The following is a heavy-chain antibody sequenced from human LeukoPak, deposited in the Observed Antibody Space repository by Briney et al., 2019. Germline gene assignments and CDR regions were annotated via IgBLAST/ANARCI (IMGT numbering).Heavy chain of an antibody. Sequence: GASVKVSCKASGYTFTSYGISWVRQAPGQGLEWMGWISAYNGNTNYAQKLQGRVAMTTDTSTSTAYMELRSLRSDDTAVYYCARVPSGRGSYWYFDLWGRGTLVTVSS. CDR1: GYTFTSYG. CDR3: ARVPSGRGSYWYFDL. CDR2: ISAYNGNT. D-gene: IGHD6-25*01. J-gene: IGHJ2*01. V-gene: IGHV1-18*01.